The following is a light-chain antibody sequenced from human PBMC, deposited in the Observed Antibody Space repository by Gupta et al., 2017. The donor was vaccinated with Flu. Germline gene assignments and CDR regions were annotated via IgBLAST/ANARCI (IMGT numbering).Light chain of an antibody. CDR1: QSVRSY. J-gene: IGKJ2*01. V-gene: IGKV3-11*01. Sequence: ATLSLSPGERATLPCRASQSVRSYLAWYKQKPGQAPRLLIYDASNRATGIPARFSGSGSGTDFTLTISSLEPEDFAVYYCQQRSNWPPYTFGQGTKLEIK. CDR3: QQRSNWPPYT. CDR2: DAS.